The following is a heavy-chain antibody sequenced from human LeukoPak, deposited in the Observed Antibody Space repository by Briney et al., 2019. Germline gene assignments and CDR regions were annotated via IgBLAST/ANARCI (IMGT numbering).Heavy chain of an antibody. V-gene: IGHV3-23*01. CDR3: ARAPDDYGDLLPRG. J-gene: IGHJ4*02. CDR1: GFTFSSYA. Sequence: GGSLRLSCAASGFTFSSYAMSWVRRAPGKGLEWVSAISGSGGSTYYADSVKGRFTISRDNSKNTLYLQMNSLRAEDTAVYYCARAPDDYGDLLPRGWGQGTLVTVSS. D-gene: IGHD4-17*01. CDR2: ISGSGGST.